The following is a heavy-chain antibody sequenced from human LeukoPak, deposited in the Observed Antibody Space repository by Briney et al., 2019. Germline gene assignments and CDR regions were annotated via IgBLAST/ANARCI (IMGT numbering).Heavy chain of an antibody. V-gene: IGHV3-23*01. J-gene: IGHJ4*02. D-gene: IGHD3-10*02. CDR2: ISGSGGST. Sequence: GGSLRLSCAASGFTFSSYGMSWVRQAPGKGLEWVSAISGSGGSTYYADSVKGRYTISRDNSKNRLYLQMNSLRAEDTAVYYCAKPLAPVLLCFDYWGQGTLVTVSS. CDR3: AKPLAPVLLCFDY. CDR1: GFTFSSYG.